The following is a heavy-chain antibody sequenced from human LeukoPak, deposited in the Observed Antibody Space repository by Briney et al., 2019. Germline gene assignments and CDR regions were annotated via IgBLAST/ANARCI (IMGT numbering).Heavy chain of an antibody. V-gene: IGHV4-61*02. J-gene: IGHJ5*02. Sequence: PSETLSLICTVSGGSISSGNYYWSWIRQPAGKGLEWIGRIYTSGSTNYNPSLKSRVTISIDTSKNQFSLKLSSVIAADTALYYCARETDYSHPNYFDPWGQGTLVTVSS. CDR3: ARETDYSHPNYFDP. CDR2: IYTSGST. D-gene: IGHD4-11*01. CDR1: GGSISSGNYY.